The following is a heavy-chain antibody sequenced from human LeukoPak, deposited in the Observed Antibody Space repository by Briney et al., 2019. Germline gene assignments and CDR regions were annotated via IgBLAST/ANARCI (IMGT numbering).Heavy chain of an antibody. D-gene: IGHD2-2*01. CDR1: GFTFSSYA. Sequence: GRSLRLSCAASGFTFSSYAMHWVRQAPGKGLEWVAVIWYDGSQKYYADSVKGRFTISRDNSKNTLYLQMNSLRAEDTAVYYCARPYCSSSNCPGWFDPWGQGTLVTVSP. V-gene: IGHV3-33*08. CDR2: IWYDGSQK. CDR3: ARPYCSSSNCPGWFDP. J-gene: IGHJ5*02.